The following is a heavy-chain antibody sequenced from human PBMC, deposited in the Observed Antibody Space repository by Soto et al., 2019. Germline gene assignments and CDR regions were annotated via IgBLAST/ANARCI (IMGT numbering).Heavy chain of an antibody. CDR2: IYYSGST. CDR3: ARYSRGWLLLDYYYYYGMDV. CDR1: GGSISSSSYY. D-gene: IGHD3-9*01. Sequence: PSETLSLTCTVSGGSISSSSYYWGWIRQPPGKGLEWIGSIYYSGSTYYNPSLKSRVTISVDTSKNQFSLKLSSVTAADTAVYFCARYSRGWLLLDYYYYYGMDVWGQGTTVTVSS. J-gene: IGHJ6*02. V-gene: IGHV4-39*01.